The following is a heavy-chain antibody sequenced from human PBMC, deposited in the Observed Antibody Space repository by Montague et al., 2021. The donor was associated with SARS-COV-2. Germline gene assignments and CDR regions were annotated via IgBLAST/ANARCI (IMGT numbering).Heavy chain of an antibody. CDR1: GEPISGFF. Sequence: SETLSLTCSVSGEPISGFFWNWIRQPAGKGLEWIGRIYACGGTNYNPSLKSRVTISLDTSKNQFSMRLSSVTAADTALYYCIRGLASVDSWGQGTLVTVSS. V-gene: IGHV4-4*07. CDR3: IRGLASVDS. CDR2: IYACGGT. J-gene: IGHJ5*01.